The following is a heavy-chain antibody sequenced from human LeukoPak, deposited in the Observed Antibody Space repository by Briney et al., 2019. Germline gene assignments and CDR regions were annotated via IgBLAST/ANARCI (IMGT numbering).Heavy chain of an antibody. V-gene: IGHV4-34*01. CDR3: ARDQGSYDLGSWFDP. CDR1: GGSFSGYN. J-gene: IGHJ5*02. CDR2: INHSGST. D-gene: IGHD5-12*01. Sequence: PSETLSLTCAVYGGSFSGYNWSWIRQPPGKGLEWIGEINHSGSTNYNPSLKSRVTISVDTSKNQFSLKLSSVTAADTAVYYCARDQGSYDLGSWFDPWGQGTLVTVSS.